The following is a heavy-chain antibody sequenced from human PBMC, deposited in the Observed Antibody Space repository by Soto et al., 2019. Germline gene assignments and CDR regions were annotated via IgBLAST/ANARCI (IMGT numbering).Heavy chain of an antibody. V-gene: IGHV3-49*03. CDR1: DGPIGGYG. CDR2: IRSKAYGGTT. D-gene: IGHD5-12*01. CDR3: TSLYSGYLGPSFDY. Sequence: GRSRRDSRTAADGPIGGYGRTLFRQNPGKGLEWVGFIRSKAYGGTTEYAASVKGRFTISRDDSKSIAYLQMNSLKTEDTAVYYCTSLYSGYLGPSFDYCGQGTLVTVSS. J-gene: IGHJ4*02.